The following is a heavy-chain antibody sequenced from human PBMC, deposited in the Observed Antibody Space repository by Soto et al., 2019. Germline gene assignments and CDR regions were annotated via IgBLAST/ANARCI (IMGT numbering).Heavy chain of an antibody. CDR2: FFHTGST. J-gene: IGHJ6*02. CDR1: GGSLSSGFYY. D-gene: IGHD6-25*01. Sequence: QVKLQESGPGLLKPSQTLSLTCSVSGGSLSSGFYYWSWIRQPPGKGLEWIGYFFHTGSTYYNPSLKGRLTISKDMTKNQFSLNLMSVTAADTAVYYCARAAATTAAGYYYCGLDVWGQGTTVTFSS. CDR3: ARAAATTAAGYYYCGLDV. V-gene: IGHV4-30-4*01.